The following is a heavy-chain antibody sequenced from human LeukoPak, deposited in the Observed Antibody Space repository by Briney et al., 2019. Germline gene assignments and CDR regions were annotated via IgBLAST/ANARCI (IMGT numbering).Heavy chain of an antibody. J-gene: IGHJ4*02. CDR2: ISGSGGGT. V-gene: IGHV3-23*01. Sequence: LSGGSLRLSCAASGFTFSSYAMSWVRQAPGKGLEWVSAISGSGGGTYYADSVKGRFTISRDNSKNTLYLQMNSLRAEDTTVYYCAKDLIRPYYYDSSGYYGYFDYWGQGTLVTVSS. D-gene: IGHD3-22*01. CDR3: AKDLIRPYYYDSSGYYGYFDY. CDR1: GFTFSSYA.